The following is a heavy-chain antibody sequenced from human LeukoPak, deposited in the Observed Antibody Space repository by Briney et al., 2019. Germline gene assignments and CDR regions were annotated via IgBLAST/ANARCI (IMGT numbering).Heavy chain of an antibody. CDR1: GGSVSSGSYS. J-gene: IGHJ4*02. Sequence: SETLSLTCTVSGGSVSSGSYSWNWIRQPPGKGLEWIGHIYYSGSTDYNPSLKSRVTISADTSKNQFSLEMTSVTAADTAVYYCAREPGETDEGFEYWGQGTLVTVSS. D-gene: IGHD1-14*01. CDR2: IYYSGST. V-gene: IGHV4-61*01. CDR3: AREPGETDEGFEY.